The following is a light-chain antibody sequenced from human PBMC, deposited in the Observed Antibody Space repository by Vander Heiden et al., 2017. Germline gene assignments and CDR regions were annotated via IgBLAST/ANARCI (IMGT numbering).Light chain of an antibody. CDR1: QSISSY. J-gene: IGKJ1*01. V-gene: IGKV1-39*01. CDR2: AAS. CDR3: QQSYSTPRRT. Sequence: DIQMTQSPSSLSAPVGDRVTITCRASQSISSYLNWYQQKPGKAPKLLIYAASSLQSGVPSRFSGSGSGTDFTLTISSLQPEDFATYYCQQSYSTPRRTFGQGTKVEIK.